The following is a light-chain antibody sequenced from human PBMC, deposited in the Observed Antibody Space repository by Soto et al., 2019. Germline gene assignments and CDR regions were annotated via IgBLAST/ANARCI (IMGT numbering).Light chain of an antibody. CDR3: QQYNDYSWT. CDR1: QSISAW. V-gene: IGKV1-5*03. Sequence: DIQMTQSPSTLSASVGDSVSINCRASQSISAWLTWYQQKPGKAPRLLIYKASTLEIGVPSRFSGSGSGTEFTLTISSLQPEDVAIYYCQQYNDYSWTFSQGTKVDSK. CDR2: KAS. J-gene: IGKJ1*01.